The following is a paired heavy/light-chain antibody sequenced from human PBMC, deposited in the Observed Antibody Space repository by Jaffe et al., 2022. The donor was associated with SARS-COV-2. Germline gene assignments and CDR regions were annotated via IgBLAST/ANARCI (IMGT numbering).Light chain of an antibody. V-gene: IGKV3-15*01. CDR3: QQYNNWPRT. J-gene: IGKJ1*01. CDR2: GAS. CDR1: QSVGSN. Sequence: EIVMTQSPATLSVSPGERATLSCRASQSVGSNLAWYQQKPGQAPRLLISGASTRATGIPARFSGSGSGTEFTLTISSLQSEDFAVYYCQQYNNWPRTFGQGTEVEI.
Heavy chain of an antibody. CDR1: GFTFSSYS. CDR3: ARIGPTSALDI. Sequence: EVQLVESGGGLVQPGGSLRLSCAASGFTFSSYSMHWVRQAPGKGLEYVSAINNNGGSTYYANFVKGRFTISRDNSKNTLYLQMGSLGAEDMAVYYCARIGPTSALDIWGQGTMVTVSS. V-gene: IGHV3-64*01. J-gene: IGHJ3*02. CDR2: INNNGGST. D-gene: IGHD3-3*01.